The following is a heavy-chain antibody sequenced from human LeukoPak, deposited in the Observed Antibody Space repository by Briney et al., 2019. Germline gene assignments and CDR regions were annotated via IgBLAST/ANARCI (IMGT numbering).Heavy chain of an antibody. CDR1: GFTFSSYG. D-gene: IGHD6-19*01. Sequence: GGSLRLSCAASGFTFSSYGMHWVRQAPGKGLEWVAVISYDGSNKYYADSVKGRFTISRDNSKNTLYLQMNSLRAEDTAVYYCAKEAGQWLVPSYFDYWGQGTLVTVSS. CDR2: ISYDGSNK. CDR3: AKEAGQWLVPSYFDY. V-gene: IGHV3-30*18. J-gene: IGHJ4*02.